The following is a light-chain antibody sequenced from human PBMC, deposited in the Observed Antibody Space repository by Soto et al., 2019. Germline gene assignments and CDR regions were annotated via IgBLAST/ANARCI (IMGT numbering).Light chain of an antibody. V-gene: IGKV1-39*01. J-gene: IGKJ4*01. Sequence: DIQMTQSPSSLSASVGDRVTITCRASQSISSYLNWYQQKPGKAPKLLIYAASSLQSGVPSRFSGSGSGTDFTLTISSLQPEDFATYYCQQLTSYPRLTFGGGTKVDIK. CDR2: AAS. CDR3: QQLTSYPRLT. CDR1: QSISSY.